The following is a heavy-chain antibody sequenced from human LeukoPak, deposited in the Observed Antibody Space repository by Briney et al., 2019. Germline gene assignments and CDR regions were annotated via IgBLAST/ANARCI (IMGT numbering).Heavy chain of an antibody. CDR3: ARDFHYYGSGSYYP. CDR1: GFTFSSYG. V-gene: IGHV3-30*02. CDR2: IRYDGSNK. Sequence: GGSLRLSCAASGFTFSSYGMHWVRQAPGKGLEWVAFIRYDGSNKYYADSVKGRFTISRDNSKNTLYLQMNSLRAEDTAVYYCARDFHYYGSGSYYPWGQGTLVTVSS. D-gene: IGHD3-10*01. J-gene: IGHJ5*02.